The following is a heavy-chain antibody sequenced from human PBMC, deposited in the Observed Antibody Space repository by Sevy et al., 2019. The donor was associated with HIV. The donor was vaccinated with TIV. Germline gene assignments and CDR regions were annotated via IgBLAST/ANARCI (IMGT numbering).Heavy chain of an antibody. J-gene: IGHJ6*02. Sequence: GGSLRLSCAASGFTFSSYSMNWVRQAPGKGLEWVSSISSSSSYIYYADSVKGRFTISRDNAKNSLYLQMNSLRAEDTAVYYCARDLRCSSTSCYGSYYYYYGMDGWGQWTTVTVSS. CDR1: GFTFSSYS. V-gene: IGHV3-21*01. D-gene: IGHD2-2*01. CDR3: ARDLRCSSTSCYGSYYYYYGMDG. CDR2: ISSSSSYI.